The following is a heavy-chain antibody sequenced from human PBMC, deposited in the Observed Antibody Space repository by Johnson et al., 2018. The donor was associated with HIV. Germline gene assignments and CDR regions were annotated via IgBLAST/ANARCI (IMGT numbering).Heavy chain of an antibody. CDR2: ISSSGSTI. CDR3: ARDSLGYSSSWYKGGSFDI. J-gene: IGHJ3*02. V-gene: IGHV3-11*04. D-gene: IGHD6-13*01. Sequence: QVQLVESGGGLVQPGRSLRLSCTASGFTFGDYAMSWFRQAPGKGLEWVSYISSSGSTIYYADSVKGRFTISRDNAKNSLSLQMNSLRAEDTAVYYCARDSLGYSSSWYKGGSFDIWGQGTMVTVSS. CDR1: GFTFGDYA.